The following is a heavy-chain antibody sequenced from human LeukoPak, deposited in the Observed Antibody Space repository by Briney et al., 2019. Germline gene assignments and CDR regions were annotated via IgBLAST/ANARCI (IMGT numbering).Heavy chain of an antibody. CDR1: GGSISSGSFY. J-gene: IGHJ2*01. Sequence: SETLSLTCTVSGGSISSGSFYWGWIRQPPGKGLEWIGSIYYSGSTYYNPSLKSRVTVSVDTSKNQFSLKLTSVTAADTAVYYCARGRDYYDSSGYYYSWYFDLWGRGTLVTVSS. CDR2: IYYSGST. D-gene: IGHD3-22*01. V-gene: IGHV4-39*07. CDR3: ARGRDYYDSSGYYYSWYFDL.